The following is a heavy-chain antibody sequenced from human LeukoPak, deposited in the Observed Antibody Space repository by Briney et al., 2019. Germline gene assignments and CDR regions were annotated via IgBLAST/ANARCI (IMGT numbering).Heavy chain of an antibody. CDR2: IKQDGSEK. CDR3: ARERIELGGMIAVAGSAFDI. CDR1: GFTFSSYW. V-gene: IGHV3-7*01. J-gene: IGHJ3*02. Sequence: GGSLRLSCAASGFTFSSYWMSWVRQAPGKGLEWVANIKQDGSEKYYVDSVKGRFTISRDNAKNSLYLQMNSLRAEDTAVYYCARERIELGGMIAVAGSAFDIWGQGTMVTVSS. D-gene: IGHD6-19*01.